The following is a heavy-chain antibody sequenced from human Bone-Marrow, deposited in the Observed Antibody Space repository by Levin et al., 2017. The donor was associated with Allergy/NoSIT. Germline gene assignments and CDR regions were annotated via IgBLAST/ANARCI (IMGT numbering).Heavy chain of an antibody. Sequence: SQTLSLTCTVSGGSISSSSYYWGWIRQPPGKGLEWIGSIYYSGSTYYNPSLKSRVTISVDTSKNQFSLKLSSVTAADTAVYYCARQPARVIAAAATRWFDPWGQGTLVTVSS. CDR2: IYYSGST. V-gene: IGHV4-39*01. CDR3: ARQPARVIAAAATRWFDP. D-gene: IGHD6-13*01. J-gene: IGHJ5*02. CDR1: GGSISSSSYY.